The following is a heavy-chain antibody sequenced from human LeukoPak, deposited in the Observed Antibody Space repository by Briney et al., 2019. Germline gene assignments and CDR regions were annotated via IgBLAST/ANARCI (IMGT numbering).Heavy chain of an antibody. Sequence: PSETLSLTCTVSGGSISSYYWSWIRQPAGKGLEWIGRMSTSGTTNYNPSLKSRVTISVDTSNNQFSLKLSSVTAADTAVYYCSRDRPTTYYYYHMDVWGKGTTVTVSS. CDR3: SRDRPTTYYYYHMDV. CDR2: MSTSGTT. J-gene: IGHJ6*03. D-gene: IGHD5-12*01. V-gene: IGHV4-4*07. CDR1: GGSISSYY.